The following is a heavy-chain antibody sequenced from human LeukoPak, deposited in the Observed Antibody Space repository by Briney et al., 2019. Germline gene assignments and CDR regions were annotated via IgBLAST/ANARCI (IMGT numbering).Heavy chain of an antibody. Sequence: SETLSLTCTASGCSISSYYRSWIRQPPGKGLEWVGYIYYSGSTNYNPSLKSRVTISVDTTKNQFSLKLSSVTAADTAVYDCSRLSGWYRPVHFDYWGQGTLVTVSS. CDR3: SRLSGWYRPVHFDY. V-gene: IGHV4-59*08. D-gene: IGHD6-19*01. J-gene: IGHJ4*02. CDR1: GCSISSYY. CDR2: IYYSGST.